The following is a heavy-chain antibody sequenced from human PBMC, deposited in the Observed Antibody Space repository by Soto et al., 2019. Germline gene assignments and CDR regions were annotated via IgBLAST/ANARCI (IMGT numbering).Heavy chain of an antibody. CDR3: ARDPNIVLVPAALRSYYYYYGMDV. D-gene: IGHD2-2*01. Sequence: GGSLRLSCAASGFTFSSYWMSWVRQAPGKGLEWVANIRQDGSEKYYVDSVKGRFTISRDNAKNSLYLQMNSLRAEDTAVYYCARDPNIVLVPAALRSYYYYYGMDVWGQGTTVTVSS. V-gene: IGHV3-7*01. J-gene: IGHJ6*02. CDR2: IRQDGSEK. CDR1: GFTFSSYW.